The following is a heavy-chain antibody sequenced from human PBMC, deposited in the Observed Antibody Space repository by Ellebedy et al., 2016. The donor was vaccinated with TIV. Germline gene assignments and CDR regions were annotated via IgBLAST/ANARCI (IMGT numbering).Heavy chain of an antibody. CDR2: INTDGSST. D-gene: IGHD6-19*01. Sequence: GESLKISCAASGFTFSTYWMHWVRQAPGKGLMWVSRINTDGSSTGYADSVKGRFTISRDNSKNTLYLQMNSLRVEDTAVYYCAGDPPNSGWQLDYWGQGTLVTVSS. V-gene: IGHV3-74*01. CDR1: GFTFSTYW. J-gene: IGHJ4*02. CDR3: AGDPPNSGWQLDY.